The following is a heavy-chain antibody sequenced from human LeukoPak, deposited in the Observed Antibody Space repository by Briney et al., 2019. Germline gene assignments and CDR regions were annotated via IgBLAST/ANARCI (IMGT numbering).Heavy chain of an antibody. V-gene: IGHV3-30-3*01. CDR1: GFTLSSYA. CDR2: ISYDGSNK. J-gene: IGHJ4*02. Sequence: GRSLRLSCAASGFTLSSYAMHWVRQAPGKGLEWVAVISYDGSNKYYADSVKGRFTISRDNSKNTLYLQMNSLRAEDTAVYYCARESSSWSYWGQGTLVTVSS. CDR3: ARESSSWSY. D-gene: IGHD6-13*01.